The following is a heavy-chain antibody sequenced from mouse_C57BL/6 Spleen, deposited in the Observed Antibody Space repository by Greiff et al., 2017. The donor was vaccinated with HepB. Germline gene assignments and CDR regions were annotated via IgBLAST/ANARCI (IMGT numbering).Heavy chain of an antibody. CDR3: ARVASGAMDY. D-gene: IGHD6-1*01. V-gene: IGHV1-26*01. J-gene: IGHJ4*01. CDR1: GYTFTDYY. CDR2: INPNNGGT. Sequence: EVQLQQSGPELVKPGASVKISCKASGYTFTDYYMNWVKQSHGKSLEWIGDINPNNGGTSYNQKFKCKATLTVDKSSSTAYMELRRLTSEDSAVYYCARVASGAMDYWGQGTSVPVSS.